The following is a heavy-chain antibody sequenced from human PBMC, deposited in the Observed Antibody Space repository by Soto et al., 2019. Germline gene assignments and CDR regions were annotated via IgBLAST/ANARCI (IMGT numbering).Heavy chain of an antibody. CDR1: GYIFTAYY. V-gene: IGHV1-2*02. D-gene: IGHD3-10*01. Sequence: QVQLVQSGAEVKKPGASVKVSCKASGYIFTAYYMHWVRQAPGQGLEWMGWINPNSGGTNYAQKFQGRVTMTRDTSIRTAYMEVSRLRSDDTAVYYCARQGSGSNWRDPWGQGTLVTVSS. CDR2: INPNSGGT. CDR3: ARQGSGSNWRDP. J-gene: IGHJ5*02.